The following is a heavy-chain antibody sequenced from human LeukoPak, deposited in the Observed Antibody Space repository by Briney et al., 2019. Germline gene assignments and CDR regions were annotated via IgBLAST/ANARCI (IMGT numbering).Heavy chain of an antibody. CDR2: IYYSGST. Sequence: ETLSLTCPVSGGSISSHYWSWIRQPPGKGLEWIGYIYYSGSTNYNPSLKSRVTISVDTSKNQFSLKLSSVTAADTAVYYCARGAGRWGQGTLVTVSS. CDR1: GGSISSHY. CDR3: ARGAGR. D-gene: IGHD6-19*01. J-gene: IGHJ4*02. V-gene: IGHV4-59*11.